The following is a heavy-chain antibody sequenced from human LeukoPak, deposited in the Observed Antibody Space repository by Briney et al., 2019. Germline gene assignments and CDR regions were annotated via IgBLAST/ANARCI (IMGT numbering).Heavy chain of an antibody. CDR2: IYFSGWT. J-gene: IGHJ6*02. V-gene: IGHV4-59*12. CDR1: GESLRTYY. D-gene: IGHD6-13*01. CDR3: ARGASTEAPSSSWYSTAEYGMDV. Sequence: PSETLSLTCTFSGESLRTYYWSWLRQSPGKGLEGVGFIYFSGWTHFKPSLRSRITLYLDSSTNQCSLKLSSVTAADTAVYYCARGASTEAPSSSWYSTAEYGMDVWGHGTTVTVSS.